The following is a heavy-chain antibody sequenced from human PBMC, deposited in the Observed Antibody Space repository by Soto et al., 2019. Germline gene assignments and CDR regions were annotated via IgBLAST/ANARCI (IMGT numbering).Heavy chain of an antibody. V-gene: IGHV4-59*08. Sequence: SETLSLTCTVSGGSISSYYWSWIRQPPGKGLEWIGYIYYSGSTNYNPSLKRRVTISVDTSKNQFSLKLSSVTAADTAVYYCARCRHYDFWSGPKYYFDYWGQGTLVTVSS. D-gene: IGHD3-3*01. CDR2: IYYSGST. CDR3: ARCRHYDFWSGPKYYFDY. J-gene: IGHJ4*02. CDR1: GGSISSYY.